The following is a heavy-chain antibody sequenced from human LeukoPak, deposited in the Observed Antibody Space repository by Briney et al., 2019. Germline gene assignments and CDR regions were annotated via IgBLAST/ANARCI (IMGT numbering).Heavy chain of an antibody. V-gene: IGHV3-20*04. Sequence: GGSLRLSCAASGFTFDDYGMSWVRQAPGKGLEWVSGINWNGGSTVYADSVKGRFTISRDNAKNSLYLQMNSLRAEDTALYYCARGGITIFGVVSYMDVWGKGTTVTVSS. CDR2: INWNGGST. D-gene: IGHD3-3*01. J-gene: IGHJ6*03. CDR1: GFTFDDYG. CDR3: ARGGITIFGVVSYMDV.